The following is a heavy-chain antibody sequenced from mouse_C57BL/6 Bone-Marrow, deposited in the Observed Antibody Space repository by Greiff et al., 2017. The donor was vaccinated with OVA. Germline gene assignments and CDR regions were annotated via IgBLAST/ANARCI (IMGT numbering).Heavy chain of an antibody. Sequence: EVKLMESGGGLVQPGGSMKLSCVASGFTFSNYWMNWVRQSPEKGLEWVAQIRLKSDNYATHYAESVKGRFTISRDDSKSSVYRQMNNLRAEDTGIYYCTGTGPFAYWGQGTLVTVSA. J-gene: IGHJ3*01. CDR3: TGTGPFAY. CDR1: GFTFSNYW. D-gene: IGHD4-1*01. V-gene: IGHV6-3*01. CDR2: IRLKSDNYAT.